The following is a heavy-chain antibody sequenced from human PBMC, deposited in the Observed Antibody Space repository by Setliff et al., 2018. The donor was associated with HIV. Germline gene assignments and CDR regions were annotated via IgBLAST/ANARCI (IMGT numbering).Heavy chain of an antibody. V-gene: IGHV4-38-2*01. CDR2: IYHSGST. Sequence: ASETLSLTCAVSSYSISSGYYWGWIRQPPGKGLEWIGNIYHSGSTYYSPSLKSRVTISVDTSKNQFSLKLSSVTAADTAVYYCARVQVSGTYPIDYWGQGTLVTVSS. D-gene: IGHD3-10*01. CDR1: SYSISSGYY. J-gene: IGHJ4*02. CDR3: ARVQVSGTYPIDY.